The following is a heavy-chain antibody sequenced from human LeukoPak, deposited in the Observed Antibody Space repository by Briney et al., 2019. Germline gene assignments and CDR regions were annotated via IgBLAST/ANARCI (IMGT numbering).Heavy chain of an antibody. D-gene: IGHD3-16*02. CDR3: ARVMITFGGVIASGDY. J-gene: IGHJ4*02. CDR1: GGTFSSYA. Sequence: ASVKVSCKASGGTFSSYAISWVRQAPGQGLEWMGWISAYNGNTNYAQKLQGRVTMTTDTSTSTAYMELRSLRSDDTAVYYCARVMITFGGVIASGDYWGQGTLVTAST. V-gene: IGHV1-18*01. CDR2: ISAYNGNT.